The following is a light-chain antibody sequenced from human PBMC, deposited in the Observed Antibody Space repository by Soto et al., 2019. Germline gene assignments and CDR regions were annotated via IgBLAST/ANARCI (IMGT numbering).Light chain of an antibody. CDR3: SSYAGSSSYV. J-gene: IGLJ1*01. V-gene: IGLV2-8*01. CDR1: SSDVGGYNY. Sequence: SVLTQPRSASGSPGQSVTISCTGTSSDVGGYNYVSWCQQHPGKAPKLMIYEVSQRPSGVPDRFSGSKSGNTASLTVSGLQAEDEADYYCSSYAGSSSYVFGTGTKVTVL. CDR2: EVS.